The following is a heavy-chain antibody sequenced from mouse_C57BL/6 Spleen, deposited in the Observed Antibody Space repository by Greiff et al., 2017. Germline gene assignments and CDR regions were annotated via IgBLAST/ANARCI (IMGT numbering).Heavy chain of an antibody. CDR3: ARLSRDGNYGEYYFDY. J-gene: IGHJ2*01. Sequence: QVQLQQSGAELARPGASVKLSCKASGYTFTSYGISWVKQRTGQGLEWIGEIYPRSGNTYYNEKYKGKATLTADKSSSTAYMELRSLTSEDSAVYFCARLSRDGNYGEYYFDYWGQGTTLTVSS. D-gene: IGHD2-1*01. V-gene: IGHV1-81*01. CDR2: IYPRSGNT. CDR1: GYTFTSYG.